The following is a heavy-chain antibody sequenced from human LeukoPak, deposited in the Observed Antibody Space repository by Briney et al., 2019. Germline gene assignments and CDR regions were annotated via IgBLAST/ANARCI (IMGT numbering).Heavy chain of an antibody. V-gene: IGHV3-66*01. J-gene: IGHJ4*02. D-gene: IGHD3-10*01. Sequence: ESGGSLRLSCAASGFTVSSNYMSWVRQAPGKGLEWVSAIYSGGSTYYADSVKGRFTISRDNSKNTLYLQMNSLRAEDTAVYYCAIGSYGSGSYLFPYDYWGQGTLVAVSS. CDR3: AIGSYGSGSYLFPYDY. CDR2: IYSGGST. CDR1: GFTVSSNY.